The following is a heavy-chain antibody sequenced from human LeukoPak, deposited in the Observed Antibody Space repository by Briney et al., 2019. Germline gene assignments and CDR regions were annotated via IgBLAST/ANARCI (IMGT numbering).Heavy chain of an antibody. V-gene: IGHV3-23*01. D-gene: IGHD3-16*01. J-gene: IGHJ4*02. CDR1: GFTFSSYA. CDR3: AKDLGMDLIDY. Sequence: GGSLRLSCAASGFTFSSYAMSWVRQAPGKGLEWVSAISGSGGSTNYVDSVKGRFTISRDNSKNTLYLQMNSLRAEDTAVYYCAKDLGMDLIDYWGQGTLVTVSS. CDR2: ISGSGGST.